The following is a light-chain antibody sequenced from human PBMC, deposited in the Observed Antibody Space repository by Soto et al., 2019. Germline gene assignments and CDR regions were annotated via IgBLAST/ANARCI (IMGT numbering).Light chain of an antibody. CDR3: QHYSNLPPT. J-gene: IGKJ3*01. V-gene: IGKV3-15*01. CDR1: ESVSRN. CDR2: YAS. Sequence: EVVMTQSPATLSVSPGERVTLSCRASESVSRNLAWYHQKPGQGPSLLIYYASTRATGVPDRFTGSGSGTEFTLTISSLQSEDFGIYHCQHYSNLPPTFGPGTKVEIK.